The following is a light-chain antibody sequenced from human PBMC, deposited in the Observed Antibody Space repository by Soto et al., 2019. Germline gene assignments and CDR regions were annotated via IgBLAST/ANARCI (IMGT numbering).Light chain of an antibody. CDR2: DAS. CDR3: QQYDKLPFT. V-gene: IGKV1-33*01. CDR1: QDISNY. J-gene: IGKJ3*01. Sequence: DIQMTQSPSSLSASVGDRVTITCQASQDISNYLNWYQQKPGKVPKLLIYDASNLGIGVPSRFSGSRSGTDFTFTISSLQPEDFATYYCQQYDKLPFTFGPGTNVDIK.